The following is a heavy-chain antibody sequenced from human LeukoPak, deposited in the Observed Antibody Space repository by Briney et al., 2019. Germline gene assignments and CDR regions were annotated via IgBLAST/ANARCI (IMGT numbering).Heavy chain of an antibody. CDR2: ISYDGSNK. V-gene: IGHV3-30*18. J-gene: IGHJ3*02. D-gene: IGHD5-24*01. CDR1: GFTFSSYG. Sequence: GGSLRHSCAASGFTFSSYGMHWVRQAPGKGLEWVAVISYDGSNKYYADSVKGRFTISRDNSKNTLYLQMNSLRAGDTAVYYCANLGWLQEDAFDIWGQGTMVTVSS. CDR3: ANLGWLQEDAFDI.